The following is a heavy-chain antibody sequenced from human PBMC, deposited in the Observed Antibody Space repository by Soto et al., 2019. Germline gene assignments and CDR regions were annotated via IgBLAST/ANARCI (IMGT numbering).Heavy chain of an antibody. D-gene: IGHD1-20*01. CDR1: GGSISTYY. V-gene: IGHV4-59*01. Sequence: SETLSLTCTVSGGSISTYYWSWIRQPPGKGLEWIGYVYYSGSTNYNPSLKSRVTISVDTSKNQFSLKLTSVTAADTAVYYCAREPVYDYWGQGILVTVSS. CDR2: VYYSGST. CDR3: AREPVYDY. J-gene: IGHJ4*02.